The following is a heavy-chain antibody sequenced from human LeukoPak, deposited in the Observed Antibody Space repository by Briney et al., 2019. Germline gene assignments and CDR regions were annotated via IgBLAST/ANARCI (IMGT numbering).Heavy chain of an antibody. V-gene: IGHV1-69*05. CDR3: ARATELELLTAPPDI. Sequence: GASVKVSCKASGCTFSSFAISWVRQAPGQGLEWTGGIIPMFGTANYAQKFQGRVTITTDESTSTAYMELSSLRPEDTAVYYCARATELELLTAPPDIWGQGTMVTVSS. D-gene: IGHD1-7*01. CDR2: IIPMFGTA. J-gene: IGHJ3*02. CDR1: GCTFSSFA.